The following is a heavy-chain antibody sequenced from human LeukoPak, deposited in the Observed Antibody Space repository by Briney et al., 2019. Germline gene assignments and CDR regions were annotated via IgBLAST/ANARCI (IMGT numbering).Heavy chain of an antibody. Sequence: GRSLRLSCAASGFTFSSYAMHWVRQAPGKGLEWVAVISYDGSNKYYADSVKGRFTISRDNSKNTLYLQMNSLRAEDAAVYYCARNMYYYDSSGYDAFDIWGQGTMVTVSS. CDR2: ISYDGSNK. CDR3: ARNMYYYDSSGYDAFDI. CDR1: GFTFSSYA. J-gene: IGHJ3*02. V-gene: IGHV3-30*04. D-gene: IGHD3-22*01.